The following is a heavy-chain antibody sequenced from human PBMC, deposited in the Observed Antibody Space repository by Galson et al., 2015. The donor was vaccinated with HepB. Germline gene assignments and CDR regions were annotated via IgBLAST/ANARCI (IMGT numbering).Heavy chain of an antibody. Sequence: SVKVSCKASGYTFTSYAMHWVRQAPGQRLEWMGWINAGNGNTKYSQKFQGRVTITRDTSASTAYMELSSLRSEDTAVYYCARDLRFGRWYQLLRGQAFDYWGQGTLVTVSS. J-gene: IGHJ4*02. CDR2: INAGNGNT. V-gene: IGHV1-3*01. CDR1: GYTFTSYA. CDR3: ARDLRFGRWYQLLRGQAFDY. D-gene: IGHD2-2*01.